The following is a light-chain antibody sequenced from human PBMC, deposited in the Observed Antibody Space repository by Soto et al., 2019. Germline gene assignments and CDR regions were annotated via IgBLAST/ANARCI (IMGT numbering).Light chain of an antibody. CDR1: QSVGNN. V-gene: IGKV3-15*01. Sequence: EIVMTQSPATLSVSPGERATLSCRASQSVGNNLAWYRQKSGQAPRLLIYGASTRATGIPARFSGSGSGTDFTLTISSLEPEDFAVYYCQQRSNWLLTFGGGTKVDIK. CDR3: QQRSNWLLT. CDR2: GAS. J-gene: IGKJ4*01.